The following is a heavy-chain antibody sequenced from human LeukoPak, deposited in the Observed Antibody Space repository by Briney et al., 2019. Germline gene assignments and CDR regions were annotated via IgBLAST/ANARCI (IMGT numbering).Heavy chain of an antibody. D-gene: IGHD6-19*01. Sequence: PSETLSLTGTVSGGSIRSSSYYWGWSRQPPGKGLEWIGGIDYSGGTYDNASLKSRGTISVDTSKNQFSLKLNSVTDADTAVYFCARQVVAVAGTGYFDYWGQGTLVTVSS. CDR3: ARQVVAVAGTGYFDY. CDR1: GGSIRSSSYY. V-gene: IGHV4-39*01. J-gene: IGHJ4*02. CDR2: IDYSGGT.